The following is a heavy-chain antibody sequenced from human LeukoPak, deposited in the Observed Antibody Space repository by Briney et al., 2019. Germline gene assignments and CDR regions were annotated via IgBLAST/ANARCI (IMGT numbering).Heavy chain of an antibody. J-gene: IGHJ4*02. CDR2: ISSSSSTI. V-gene: IGHV3-48*01. CDR3: ARARTGGLRWIFDY. Sequence: GGSLRLSCAASGFTFSSYSMNWVRQAPGKGLEWVSYISSSSSTIYYADSVKGRFTISRDNAKNSLYLQMNSLRAEDTAVYYCARARTGGLRWIFDYWGQGTLATVSS. D-gene: IGHD5-12*01. CDR1: GFTFSSYS.